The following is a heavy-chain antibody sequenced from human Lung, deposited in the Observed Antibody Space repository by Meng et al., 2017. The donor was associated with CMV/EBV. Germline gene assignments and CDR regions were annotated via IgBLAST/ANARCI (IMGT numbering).Heavy chain of an antibody. D-gene: IGHD2-15*01. CDR1: GGSISSYY. V-gene: IGHV4-59*01. Sequence: LSCTVSGGSISSYYWSWIRQPPGKGLEWIGYIYYSGSTNYNPSLKSRVTISVDTSKNQFSLKLSSVTAADTAVYYCARAPRYCSGGSCYSEWSFDYXGQGXLVTVSS. J-gene: IGHJ4*02. CDR2: IYYSGST. CDR3: ARAPRYCSGGSCYSEWSFDY.